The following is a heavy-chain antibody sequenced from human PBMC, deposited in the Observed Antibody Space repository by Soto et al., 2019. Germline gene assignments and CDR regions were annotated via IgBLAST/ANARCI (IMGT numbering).Heavy chain of an antibody. CDR3: ARGPFTVLVANDYYYAMDV. Sequence: ASVKVSCKASGYTFTTYAIHWVRQAPGQRLEWMGWINAGDGNTKYSQNFLGRVTITRDTSATTAYMELSSLRSEDTAVYYCARGPFTVLVANDYYYAMDVWGQGTTVTVSS. V-gene: IGHV1-3*01. CDR2: INAGDGNT. CDR1: GYTFTTYA. D-gene: IGHD3-22*01. J-gene: IGHJ6*02.